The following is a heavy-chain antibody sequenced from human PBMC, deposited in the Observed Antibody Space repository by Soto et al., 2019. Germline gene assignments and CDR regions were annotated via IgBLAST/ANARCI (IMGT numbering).Heavy chain of an antibody. Sequence: PGGSLRLSCAASGFSFSNYEMNWVRHAPGQGLEWVSYISSVGDTIHYADSVRDRFTVSTDNARNSLSLQMNTLRVEDTALYYCARDRAAGGYWGQGTLVTISS. CDR3: ARDRAAGGY. J-gene: IGHJ4*02. CDR1: GFSFSNYE. CDR2: ISSVGDTI. D-gene: IGHD6-13*01. V-gene: IGHV3-48*03.